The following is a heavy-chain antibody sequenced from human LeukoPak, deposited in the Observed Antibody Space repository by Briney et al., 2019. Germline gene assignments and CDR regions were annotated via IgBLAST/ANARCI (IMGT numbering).Heavy chain of an antibody. CDR2: IYYSGST. J-gene: IGHJ3*02. D-gene: IGHD3-10*01. CDR1: GGSISSGGYY. Sequence: SETLSLTCAVSGGSISSGGYYWSWIRQHPGKGLEWIGYIYYSGSTYYNPSLKSRVTMSVDTSKNQFSLKLSSVTAADTAVYYCARTPLWFGDIDIWGQGTMVTVSS. V-gene: IGHV4-31*11. CDR3: ARTPLWFGDIDI.